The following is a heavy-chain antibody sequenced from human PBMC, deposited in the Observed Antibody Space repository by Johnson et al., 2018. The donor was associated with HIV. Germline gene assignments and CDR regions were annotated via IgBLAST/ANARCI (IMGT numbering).Heavy chain of an antibody. D-gene: IGHD4-11*01. CDR1: GFTFSSYW. V-gene: IGHV3-7*01. CDR3: ARDDDYSKVRAFDI. CDR2: IKQDGSEK. Sequence: VQLVESGGGLVQPGGSLRLSCAASGFTFSSYWMSWVRQAPGKGLEWVATIKQDGSEKYYVGSVTGRFTISRDNAKSSLYLQMNSLRAEDTAVYYCARDDDYSKVRAFDIWGQGTMVTVSS. J-gene: IGHJ3*02.